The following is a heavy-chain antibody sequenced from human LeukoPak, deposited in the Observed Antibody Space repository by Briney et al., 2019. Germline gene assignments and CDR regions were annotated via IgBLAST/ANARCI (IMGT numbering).Heavy chain of an antibody. CDR1: SGSISTSNYY. J-gene: IGHJ4*02. CDR2: IFYSGST. Sequence: PSETLSLTCTVSSGSISTSNYYWGWVRQPPGKALEWIGNIFYSGSTYYNPSLKSRVTISVDTSKNQFSLKLSSVTATDTAVFYCARHRRSYFGITYYFDSWGQGTLVTVSS. CDR3: ARHRRSYFGITYYFDS. D-gene: IGHD3-10*01. V-gene: IGHV4-39*01.